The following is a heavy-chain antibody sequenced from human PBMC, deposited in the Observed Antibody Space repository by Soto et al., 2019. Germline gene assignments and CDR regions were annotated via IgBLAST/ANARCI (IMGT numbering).Heavy chain of an antibody. Sequence: ASVKVSCKASGYTFTSYGISWVRRAPGQGLEWMGWISAYNGNTNYAQKLQGRVAMTTDTSTSTAYMELRSLRSDDTAVYYCARGGYCSGGSCSGKYGMDVWGQGTTVTVSS. D-gene: IGHD2-15*01. CDR3: ARGGYCSGGSCSGKYGMDV. J-gene: IGHJ6*02. V-gene: IGHV1-18*01. CDR1: GYTFTSYG. CDR2: ISAYNGNT.